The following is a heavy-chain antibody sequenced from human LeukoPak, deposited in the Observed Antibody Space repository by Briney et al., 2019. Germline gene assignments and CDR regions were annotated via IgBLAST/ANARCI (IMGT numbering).Heavy chain of an antibody. J-gene: IGHJ4*02. Sequence: GGSLRLSCAACGFPFISHAMRCVRQAPGKGLQWVSVISGSAGNTYHADSVKGRFTIPRDNSKNTLYLQMNSLRADDTAVHYRARSGRIVGATSTFDYWGQGTLVTVSS. CDR3: ARSGRIVGATSTFDY. D-gene: IGHD1-26*01. CDR1: GFPFISHA. V-gene: IGHV3-23*01. CDR2: ISGSAGNT.